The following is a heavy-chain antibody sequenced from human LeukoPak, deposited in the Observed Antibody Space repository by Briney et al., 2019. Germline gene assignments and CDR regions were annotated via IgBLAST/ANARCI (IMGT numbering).Heavy chain of an antibody. CDR3: ARVGFRGGT. J-gene: IGHJ4*02. Sequence: PSETLSLTCSVSGASVTNRTYYWVWVRQPPGTGLQWIGNVYFTGTTYYNPSLKSRVTISVDTSKNQFSLKLSSVTAADTAVYYCARVGFRGGTWGQGTLVTVSS. D-gene: IGHD2-15*01. V-gene: IGHV4-39*07. CDR2: VYFTGTT. CDR1: GASVTNRTYY.